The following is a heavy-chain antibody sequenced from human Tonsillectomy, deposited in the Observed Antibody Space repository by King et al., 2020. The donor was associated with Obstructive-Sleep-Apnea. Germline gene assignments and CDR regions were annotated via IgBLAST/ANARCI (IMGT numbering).Heavy chain of an antibody. Sequence: EQLVQSGGGLVKPGGSLRLSCAASGFTFSDYYMNWIRQAPGKGLEWVSHISSSGSTIYYADSVKGRFTISRDNAKNSLYLQMNSLRAEDTAVYYCARDSSSWYYFDYWGQGTLVTVSS. CDR1: GFTFSDYY. CDR2: ISSSGSTI. D-gene: IGHD6-13*01. V-gene: IGHV3-11*01. CDR3: ARDSSSWYYFDY. J-gene: IGHJ4*02.